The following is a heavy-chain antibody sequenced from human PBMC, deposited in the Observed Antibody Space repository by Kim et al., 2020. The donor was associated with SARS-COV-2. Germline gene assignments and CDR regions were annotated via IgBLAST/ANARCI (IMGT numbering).Heavy chain of an antibody. CDR3: ARRISSSSWFDP. CDR1: GGSISSYY. V-gene: IGHV4-59*13. Sequence: SETLSLTCTVSGGSISSYYWSWIRQPPGKGLEWIGYIYYSGSTNYNPSLKSRVTISVDTSKNQFSLKLSSVTAADTAVYYCARRISSSSWFDPWGQGTLV. CDR2: IYYSGST. J-gene: IGHJ5*02. D-gene: IGHD6-6*01.